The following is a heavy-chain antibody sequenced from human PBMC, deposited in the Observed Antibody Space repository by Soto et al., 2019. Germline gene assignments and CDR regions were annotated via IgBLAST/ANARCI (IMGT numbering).Heavy chain of an antibody. D-gene: IGHD3-3*01. CDR2: MNHNSGNT. J-gene: IGHJ4*02. CDR3: ASVLREYYDFWSGYCSYPLYY. CDR1: GYTFTSYD. Sequence: QVQLVQSGAEVKKPGASVKVSCKASGYTFTSYDINWVRQATGQGLEWMGWMNHNSGNTGYAQKFQGRVTITRNTSIRREYMELGSLGSEETAVYYCASVLREYYDFWSGYCSYPLYYWGQGTLVTGSS. V-gene: IGHV1-8*01.